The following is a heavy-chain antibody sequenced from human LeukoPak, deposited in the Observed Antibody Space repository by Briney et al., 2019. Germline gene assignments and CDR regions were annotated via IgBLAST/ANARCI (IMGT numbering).Heavy chain of an antibody. D-gene: IGHD3-22*01. CDR2: IYYSGIT. Sequence: PSQTLSLTCTVSGGSISSGGYYWSWIRQHPGKGLEWIGYIYYSGITNYNPSLKSRVTIFVDTSKNQFSLKLSSVTAADTAVYYCARSEYYYDSSGFDYWGQGTLVTVSS. V-gene: IGHV4-31*03. J-gene: IGHJ4*02. CDR3: ARSEYYYDSSGFDY. CDR1: GGSISSGGYY.